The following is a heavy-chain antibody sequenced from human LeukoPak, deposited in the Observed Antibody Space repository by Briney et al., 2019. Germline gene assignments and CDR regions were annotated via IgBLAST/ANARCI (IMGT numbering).Heavy chain of an antibody. CDR3: ARNLGYCSSTSCGPPGEHGY. V-gene: IGHV3-21*04. CDR1: GFTFSSYS. CDR2: ISSSSSYI. D-gene: IGHD2-2*01. J-gene: IGHJ4*02. Sequence: GGSLRLSCAASGFTFSSYSMNWVRQAPGKGLEWVSSISSSSSYIHYADSVKGRFTISRDNSKNTLYLQMSSLRSEDTAVYYCARNLGYCSSTSCGPPGEHGYWGQGTLVTVSS.